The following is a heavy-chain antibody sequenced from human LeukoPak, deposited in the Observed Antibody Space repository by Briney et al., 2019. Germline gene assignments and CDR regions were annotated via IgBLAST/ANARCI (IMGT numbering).Heavy chain of an antibody. J-gene: IGHJ4*02. Sequence: SGGSLRLSCAASGFTFSDYYMSWVRQAPGKGLEWVSYISGDGTTIHYADSVRGRFTVSRDNAKNSLFLQMNSLRAEDTAMYYCTREDYYYAAGYWGQGTLVIVSS. CDR1: GFTFSDYY. CDR2: ISGDGTTI. D-gene: IGHD3-10*01. CDR3: TREDYYYAAGY. V-gene: IGHV3-11*04.